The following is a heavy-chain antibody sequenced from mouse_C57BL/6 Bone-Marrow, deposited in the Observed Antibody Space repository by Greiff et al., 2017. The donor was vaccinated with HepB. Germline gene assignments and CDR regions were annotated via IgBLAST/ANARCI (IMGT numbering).Heavy chain of an antibody. D-gene: IGHD2-10*01. Sequence: VQLKQSGGGLVKPGGSLKLSCAASGFTFSDYGMHWVRQAPEKGLEWVAYISSGSSTIYYADTVKGRFTISRDNAKNTLFLQMTSLMSEDTAMYYCARRPYYFYAMDYWGQGTSVTVSS. V-gene: IGHV5-17*01. J-gene: IGHJ4*01. CDR2: ISSGSSTI. CDR1: GFTFSDYG. CDR3: ARRPYYFYAMDY.